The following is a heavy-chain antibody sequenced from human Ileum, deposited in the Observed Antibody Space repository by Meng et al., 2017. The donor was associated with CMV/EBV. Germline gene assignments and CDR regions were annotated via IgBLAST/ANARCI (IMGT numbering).Heavy chain of an antibody. J-gene: IGHJ4*02. Sequence: LPCAVYCGSFRGYFWSWIRQPPGKGLEWIGEIHHSGSTNYNPSLKSRVTISEDTSKNQFSLKLSSVTAADTAVYYCARAYSYYYFDYWGQGTLVTVSS. CDR1: CGSFRGYF. V-gene: IGHV4-34*01. CDR2: IHHSGST. D-gene: IGHD2-15*01. CDR3: ARAYSYYYFDY.